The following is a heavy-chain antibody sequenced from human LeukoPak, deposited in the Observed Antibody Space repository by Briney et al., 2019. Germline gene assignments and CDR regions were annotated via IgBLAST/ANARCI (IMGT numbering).Heavy chain of an antibody. V-gene: IGHV5-51*01. Sequence: GESLKISCKGSGDSFNTYWIGWVRQMPGKGLEWMGIIYPDDSDTRYSPSFQGQVTISADKSISTAYLQWSSLKASDTAMYYCARQRSTAYYDSSGLPYDAFDIWGQGTMVNVSS. CDR2: IYPDDSDT. CDR3: ARQRSTAYYDSSGLPYDAFDI. CDR1: GDSFNTYW. J-gene: IGHJ3*02. D-gene: IGHD3-22*01.